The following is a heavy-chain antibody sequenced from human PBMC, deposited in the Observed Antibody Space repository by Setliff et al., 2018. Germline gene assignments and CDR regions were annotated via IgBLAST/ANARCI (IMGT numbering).Heavy chain of an antibody. V-gene: IGHV1-69*05. CDR1: GGTFKNYG. J-gene: IGHJ4*02. CDR2: IIPIFGTT. CDR3: VRERRGGHFDY. Sequence: SVKVSCKASGGTFKNYGISWVRQAPGQGLEWMGGIIPIFGTTNYAQKFQGRATIITDESTSTAYMELSSLRSDDMAVYYCVRERRGGHFDYWGQGTLVTVSS.